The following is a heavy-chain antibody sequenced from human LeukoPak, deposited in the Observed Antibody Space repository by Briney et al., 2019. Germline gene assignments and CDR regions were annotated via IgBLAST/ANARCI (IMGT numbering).Heavy chain of an antibody. CDR3: ARDRARAFDI. V-gene: IGHV3-33*08. CDR1: GFTFRSYG. Sequence: GGSLRLSCAGSGFTFRSYGMHWVRQAPGKGLEWVAVIWYDGSNKYYADSVKGRFTISRDNSKNTLYLQMNSLRAEDTAVYYCARDRARAFDIWGQGTLVTVSS. CDR2: IWYDGSNK. J-gene: IGHJ3*02.